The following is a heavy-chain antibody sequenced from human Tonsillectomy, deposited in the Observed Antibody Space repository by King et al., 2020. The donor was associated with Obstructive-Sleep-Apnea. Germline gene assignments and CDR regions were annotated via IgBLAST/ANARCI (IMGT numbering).Heavy chain of an antibody. CDR2: INPSSGGT. CDR3: ARDLIQAIDSSGSYYKPSAELGEDDAFDI. J-gene: IGHJ3*02. Sequence: QVQLVQSGAEVKKPGASVKVSCKASGYTFTVYYIHWVRQAPGQGLEWMGWINPSSGGTNYAQKFQGRVTMTRDTSISTAYMELNRLRSDDTAVYYCARDLIQAIDSSGSYYKPSAELGEDDAFDIWGQGTMVTVSS. V-gene: IGHV1-2*02. CDR1: GYTFTVYY. D-gene: IGHD3-10*01.